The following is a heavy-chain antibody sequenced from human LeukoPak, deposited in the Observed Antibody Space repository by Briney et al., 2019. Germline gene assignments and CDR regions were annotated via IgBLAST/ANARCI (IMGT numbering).Heavy chain of an antibody. CDR3: ARGPYDSSGYYYVVYFQH. CDR2: ISSSSSYI. J-gene: IGHJ1*01. Sequence: GGSLRLSCAASGFTFSSYSMNWVRQAPGKGLEWVSSISSSSSYIYYADSVKGRFTISRDNAKNSLYLQMNSLRTEDTAVYYCARGPYDSSGYYYVVYFQHWGQGTLVTVSS. V-gene: IGHV3-21*01. D-gene: IGHD3-22*01. CDR1: GFTFSSYS.